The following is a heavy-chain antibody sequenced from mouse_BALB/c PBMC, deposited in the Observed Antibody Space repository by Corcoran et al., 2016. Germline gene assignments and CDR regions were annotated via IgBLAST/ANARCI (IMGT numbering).Heavy chain of an antibody. Sequence: EVKLQQSGPELVKPGASVKMSCKASGYTFTSYVMHWVKQKPGQCLEWIGYINPYNDGTKYNEKFKGKATLTSDKSSSTAYMELSSLTSEDSAVYYCAVLTEYYFDYWGQGTTLTVSS. CDR1: GYTFTSYV. CDR3: AVLTEYYFDY. J-gene: IGHJ2*01. CDR2: INPYNDGT. V-gene: IGHV1S136*01. D-gene: IGHD4-1*01.